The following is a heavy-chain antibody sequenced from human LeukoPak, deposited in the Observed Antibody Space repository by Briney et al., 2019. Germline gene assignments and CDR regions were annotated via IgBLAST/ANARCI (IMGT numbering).Heavy chain of an antibody. CDR3: ARDGFGTGSN. D-gene: IGHD3-16*01. J-gene: IGHJ4*02. V-gene: IGHV3-7*03. CDR1: GFTFSSYW. CDR2: INKDGGEK. Sequence: GGSLRLSCAASGFTFSSYWMSWVRQAPGKGLEWVANINKDGGEKYYVDSVKGRFIISRDNAKNSLYLQMNTLRADDTAVYYCARDGFGTGSNWGQGTLVTVSS.